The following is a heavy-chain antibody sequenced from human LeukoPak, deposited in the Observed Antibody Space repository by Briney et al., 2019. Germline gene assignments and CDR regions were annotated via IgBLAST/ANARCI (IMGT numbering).Heavy chain of an antibody. CDR1: GGSISSSNW. D-gene: IGHD3-22*01. J-gene: IGHJ4*02. CDR3: ARDPYDSSGYRTYYFDY. CDR2: IYHSGST. V-gene: IGHV4-4*02. Sequence: PSETLSLTCAVSGGSISSSNWWSWVRQPPGKGLEWIGEIYHSGSTNYNPSLKSRVTISVDKSKNQFSLKLSSVTAADTAVYYCARDPYDSSGYRTYYFDYWGQGTLVTVSS.